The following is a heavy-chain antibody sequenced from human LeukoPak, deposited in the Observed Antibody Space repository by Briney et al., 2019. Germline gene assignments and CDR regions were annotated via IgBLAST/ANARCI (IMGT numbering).Heavy chain of an antibody. CDR3: ARAGNPGVYYYYPMDV. CDR1: GLTFSSYA. J-gene: IGHJ6*02. Sequence: GGSLRLSCAASGLTFSSYAMSWVRQAPGKGLEWVSAISGSGSSTYYADSVKGRFTISRDNAKNSLYLQMSSLRAEDTAVYYCARAGNPGVYYYYPMDVWGQGTTVTVSS. V-gene: IGHV3-23*01. CDR2: ISGSGSST. D-gene: IGHD7-27*01.